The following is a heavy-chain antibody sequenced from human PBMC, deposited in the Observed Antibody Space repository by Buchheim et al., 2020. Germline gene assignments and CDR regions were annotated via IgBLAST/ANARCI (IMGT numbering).Heavy chain of an antibody. CDR1: GGSFSGYY. CDR3: ARSRDYGSGSYYFDY. V-gene: IGHV4-34*01. D-gene: IGHD3-10*01. Sequence: QVQLQQWGAGLLKPSETLSLTCAVYGGSFSGYYWSWIRQPPGKGLEWIGFIYYIGSTYYNPSLKLRVTISVYTSKKQFSLYLRSVTAADTAVYYCARSRDYGSGSYYFDYWGQGNL. CDR2: IYYIGST. J-gene: IGHJ4*02.